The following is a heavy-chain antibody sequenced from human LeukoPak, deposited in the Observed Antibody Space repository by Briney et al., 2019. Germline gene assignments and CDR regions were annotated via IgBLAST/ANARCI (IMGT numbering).Heavy chain of an antibody. CDR1: GYTFISYD. D-gene: IGHD3-3*01. CDR3: ARVCLPRKYYDFWSGYHNYYYYMDV. Sequence: ASVKVPCKASGYTFISYDINWVRQAPGQGLEWMGWISAYNGNTNYAQKLQGRVTMTTDTSTSTAYMELRSLRSDDAAVYYCARVCLPRKYYDFWSGYHNYYYYMDVWGKGTTVTVSS. CDR2: ISAYNGNT. J-gene: IGHJ6*03. V-gene: IGHV1-18*01.